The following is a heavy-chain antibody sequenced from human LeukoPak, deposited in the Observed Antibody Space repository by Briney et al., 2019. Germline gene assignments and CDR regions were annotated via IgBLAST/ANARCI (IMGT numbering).Heavy chain of an antibody. V-gene: IGHV1-2*06. CDR2: INPNGGGT. J-gene: IGHJ3*02. CDR1: GYTFTGYY. Sequence: ASVKVSCKASGYTFTGYYMHWVRQAPGQGLEWMGRINPNGGGTNYAQKFQGRVTMTRDTSISTAYMELSRLRSDDTAVYYCARAGRGRTDDAFDIWGQGTMVTVSS. CDR3: ARAGRGRTDDAFDI. D-gene: IGHD3-16*01.